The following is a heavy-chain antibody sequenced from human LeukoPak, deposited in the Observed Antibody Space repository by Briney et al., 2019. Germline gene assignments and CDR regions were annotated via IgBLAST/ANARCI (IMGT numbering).Heavy chain of an antibody. CDR3: ARAHIYYGSGSYSH. J-gene: IGHJ4*02. CDR1: GGSISGYY. Sequence: SETLSLTCTVSGGSISGYYWSWIRQPPGKGLEWIGEINHSGSTNYNPSLKSRVTISVDTSKNQFSLKLSSVTAADTAVYYCARAHIYYGSGSYSHWGQGTLVTVSS. V-gene: IGHV4-34*01. D-gene: IGHD3-10*01. CDR2: INHSGST.